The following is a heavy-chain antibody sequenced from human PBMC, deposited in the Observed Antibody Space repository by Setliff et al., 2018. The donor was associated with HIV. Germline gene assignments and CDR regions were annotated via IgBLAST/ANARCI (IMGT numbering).Heavy chain of an antibody. CDR3: ARTPQLMTGYYNVPFDY. CDR2: INAGNGNT. D-gene: IGHD3-9*01. J-gene: IGHJ4*02. CDR1: GYTFTSYA. Sequence: GASVKVSCKASGYTFTSYAMHWVRQAPGQRLEWMGWINAGNGNTKYSQKFQGRVTITRDTSASTAYMELSSLRSEDTAVYYCARTPQLMTGYYNVPFDYWGQGTLVTVSS. V-gene: IGHV1-3*01.